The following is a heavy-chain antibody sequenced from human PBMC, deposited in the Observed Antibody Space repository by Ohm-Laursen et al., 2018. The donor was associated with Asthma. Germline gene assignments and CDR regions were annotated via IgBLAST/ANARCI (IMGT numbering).Heavy chain of an antibody. V-gene: IGHV4-30-4*01. CDR2: ISYSGST. J-gene: IGHJ2*01. CDR3: ANDYGGSSDYFGL. D-gene: IGHD4-23*01. Sequence: TLSLTCTVSGGSITSGDYYWSWIRQPPGKGLEWVGYISYSGSTYYNPSLKSRVTISIDTSKNQFSLKLRSVTAADTAVYYCANDYGGSSDYFGLWGRGTLVTVSS. CDR1: GGSITSGDYY.